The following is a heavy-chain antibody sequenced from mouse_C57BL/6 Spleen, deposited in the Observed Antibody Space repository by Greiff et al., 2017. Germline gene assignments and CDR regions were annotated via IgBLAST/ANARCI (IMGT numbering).Heavy chain of an antibody. CDR1: GYTFTSYW. CDR3: ASGNWDDY. V-gene: IGHV1-61*01. CDR2: IYPSDSET. Sequence: VQLQQPGAELVRPGSSVKLSCKASGYTFTSYWMDWVKQRPGQGLEWIGNIYPSDSETHYNQKFKDKATLTVDKSSSTAYMQLSSLTSEDSAVYYCASGNWDDYWGQGTTLTVSS. J-gene: IGHJ2*01. D-gene: IGHD4-1*01.